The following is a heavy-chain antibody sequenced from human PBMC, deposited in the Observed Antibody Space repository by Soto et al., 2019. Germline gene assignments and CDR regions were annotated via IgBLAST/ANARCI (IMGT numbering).Heavy chain of an antibody. CDR1: GFTFSSYA. Sequence: EVQLLESGGGLVQPGGSLRLSCAASGFTFSSYAMSWVRQAPGKGLEWVSAISGSGGSTYYADSVKGRFTISRDNSKNTRYLQTNSLKAEETAVYYCAKDSNEDYDYIGGSPLYWYFDLWGRGTLVTVSS. D-gene: IGHD3-16*01. CDR2: ISGSGGST. J-gene: IGHJ2*01. CDR3: AKDSNEDYDYIGGSPLYWYFDL. V-gene: IGHV3-23*01.